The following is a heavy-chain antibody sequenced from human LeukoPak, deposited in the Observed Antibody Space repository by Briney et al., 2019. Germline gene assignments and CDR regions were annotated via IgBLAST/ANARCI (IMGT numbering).Heavy chain of an antibody. CDR3: ARGERRYDILTGYYRAAFDI. V-gene: IGHV4-39*01. CDR1: GGSISSSSYY. J-gene: IGHJ3*02. D-gene: IGHD3-9*01. Sequence: KPSETLSLTCTVSGGSISSSSYYWGWIRQPPGKGLEWIGSMYYSGSTYYNSSLKSRVTISVDTSKNQFSLKLSSVTAADTAVYYCARGERRYDILTGYYRAAFDIWGQGTMVTVSS. CDR2: MYYSGST.